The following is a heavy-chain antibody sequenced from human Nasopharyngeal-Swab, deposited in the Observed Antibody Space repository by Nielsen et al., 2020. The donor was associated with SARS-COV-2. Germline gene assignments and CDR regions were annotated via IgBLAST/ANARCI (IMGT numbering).Heavy chain of an antibody. Sequence: WVRQAPGQGLEWMGWISAYNGNTNYAQKLQGRVTMTTDTSTSTAYMELRSLRSDDTAVYYCARDYYDSSGYYYDAFDIWGQGTMVTVS. J-gene: IGHJ3*02. CDR3: ARDYYDSSGYYYDAFDI. D-gene: IGHD3-22*01. CDR2: ISAYNGNT. V-gene: IGHV1-18*01.